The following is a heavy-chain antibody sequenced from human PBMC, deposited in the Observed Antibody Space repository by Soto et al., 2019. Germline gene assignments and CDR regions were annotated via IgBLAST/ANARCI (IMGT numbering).Heavy chain of an antibody. V-gene: IGHV1-2*04. J-gene: IGHJ5*02. D-gene: IGHD6-25*01. Sequence: ASVKVSCKASGYTFTCYYMHWVRQAPGQGLEWMGWINPNSGGTNYAQKFQGWVTMTRDTSISTAYMELSRLRSDDTAVYYCARQAAVALESFRDGFDPWGQGTLVTVSS. CDR3: ARQAAVALESFRDGFDP. CDR2: INPNSGGT. CDR1: GYTFTCYY.